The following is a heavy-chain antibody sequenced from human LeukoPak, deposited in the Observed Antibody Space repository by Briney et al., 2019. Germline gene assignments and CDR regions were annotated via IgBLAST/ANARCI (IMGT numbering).Heavy chain of an antibody. J-gene: IGHJ4*02. CDR3: ARGGWFHDC. CDR1: GGSISTTY. V-gene: IGHV4-59*01. CDR2: IHYSGNT. Sequence: PSETLSLTCSVSGGSISTTYWSWIRQPPGRGLEWIGNIHYSGNTNYNSSLKSRVTISADTSKNQFSLKMISVTTADTAVYFCARGGWFHDCRGQGTLVTVSS. D-gene: IGHD6-19*01.